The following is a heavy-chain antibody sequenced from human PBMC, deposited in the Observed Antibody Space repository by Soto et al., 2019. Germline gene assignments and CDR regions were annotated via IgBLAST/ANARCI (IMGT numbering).Heavy chain of an antibody. Sequence: GGSLRLSCAASGFTFSSYSMNWVRQAPGKGLEWVSSISSSSSYIYYADSVKGRFTISRDNAKNSLYLQMNSLRAEDTAVYYCASDGYCSSTSCYQTDYWGQGTLVTVSS. V-gene: IGHV3-21*01. CDR3: ASDGYCSSTSCYQTDY. D-gene: IGHD2-2*03. CDR1: GFTFSSYS. J-gene: IGHJ4*02. CDR2: ISSSSSYI.